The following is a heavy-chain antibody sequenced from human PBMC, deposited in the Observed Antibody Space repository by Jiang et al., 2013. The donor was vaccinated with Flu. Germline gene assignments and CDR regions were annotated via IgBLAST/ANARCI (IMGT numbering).Heavy chain of an antibody. J-gene: IGHJ4*02. Sequence: EVKKPGASVKVSCKASGYTFTSYAMHWVRQAPGQRLEWMGWINAGNGNTKYSQKFQGRVTITRDTSASTAYMELSSLRSEDTAVYYCARVYCSSTSCYRKNENFDYWGQGTLVTVSS. CDR1: GYTFTSYA. D-gene: IGHD2-2*01. CDR2: INAGNGNT. V-gene: IGHV1-3*01. CDR3: ARVYCSSTSCYRKNENFDY.